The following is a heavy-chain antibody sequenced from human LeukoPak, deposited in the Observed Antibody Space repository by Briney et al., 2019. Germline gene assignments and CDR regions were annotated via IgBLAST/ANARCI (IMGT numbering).Heavy chain of an antibody. V-gene: IGHV4-39*01. Sequence: PAETLSLTCTVSGGSISSSSNYWGWLRQPPGKGWEWIGSIYYSGSTYYNPSLKSRVTISVDTSKNQFSLKLSSVTAADTAVYYCARQSPFYDFWSGYYGNWFDPWGQGTLVTVSS. CDR3: ARQSPFYDFWSGYYGNWFDP. D-gene: IGHD3-3*01. J-gene: IGHJ5*02. CDR2: IYYSGST. CDR1: GGSISSSSNY.